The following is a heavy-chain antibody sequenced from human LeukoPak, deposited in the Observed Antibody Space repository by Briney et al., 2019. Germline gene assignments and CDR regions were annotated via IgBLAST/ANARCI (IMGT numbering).Heavy chain of an antibody. CDR1: GYTFTSYG. V-gene: IGHV1-18*01. J-gene: IGHJ4*02. D-gene: IGHD3-22*01. Sequence: ASVKVSCKASGYTFTSYGVGWARQAPGQGLDWMGWISAYNGNTHYAQKFQGRVTMITDTSTSTAYMELRGLRSDDTAVYYCARAAYFYETSGYYPLAYWGQGTLVTVSS. CDR3: ARAAYFYETSGYYPLAY. CDR2: ISAYNGNT.